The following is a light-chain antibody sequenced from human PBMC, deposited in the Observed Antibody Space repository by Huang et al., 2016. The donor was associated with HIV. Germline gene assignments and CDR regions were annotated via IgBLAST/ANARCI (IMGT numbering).Light chain of an antibody. J-gene: IGKJ1*01. Sequence: DIQMTQSPSSLSASVGDRVTIICRASQGISKSLAWYQQKPGKAPKLLLYATSKLESVVPSRVSGSGSGTHYTLTISTLQPEDLATYYCQQYQSVPWTFGQGTKVAI. CDR1: QGISKS. CDR3: QQYQSVPWT. V-gene: IGKV1-NL1*01. CDR2: ATS.